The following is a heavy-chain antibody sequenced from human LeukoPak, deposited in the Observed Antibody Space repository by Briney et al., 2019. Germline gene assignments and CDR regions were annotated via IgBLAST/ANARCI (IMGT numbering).Heavy chain of an antibody. D-gene: IGHD6-19*01. J-gene: IGHJ5*02. CDR1: GFTFSDGW. CDR2: IKSKTDGGTT. Sequence: GGSLRLSCAASGFTFSDGWMNWVRQAPGKGLEWVGRIKSKTDGGTTDYAAPVKGRFTISRDNAKNTLHLQMDSLTVEDTAVYYCAVSNWMDPWGQGTLVTVSS. CDR3: AVSNWMDP. V-gene: IGHV3-15*05.